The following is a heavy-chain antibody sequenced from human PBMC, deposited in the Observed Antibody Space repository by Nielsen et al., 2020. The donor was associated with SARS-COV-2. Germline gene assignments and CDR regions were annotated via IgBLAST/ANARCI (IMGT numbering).Heavy chain of an antibody. V-gene: IGHV3-11*04. Sequence: GESLKISCAASGFTFSDYYMSWIRQAPGKGLEWVSYISSSGSTIYYADSVKGRFTISRDNAKNSLYLQMNSLRAEDTAVYYCARAPLTMPTIPTPPDYWGQGTLVTVSS. CDR1: GFTFSDYY. D-gene: IGHD5-12*01. J-gene: IGHJ4*02. CDR2: ISSSGSTI. CDR3: ARAPLTMPTIPTPPDY.